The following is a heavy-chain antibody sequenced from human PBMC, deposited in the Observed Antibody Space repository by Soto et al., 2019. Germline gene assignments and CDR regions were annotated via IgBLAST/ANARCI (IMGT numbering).Heavy chain of an antibody. CDR1: GFTVSSNY. CDR2: IYSGGST. Sequence: GGSLRLSCAASGFTVSSNYMSWVRQAPGKGLEWVSVIYSGGSTYYADSVKGRFTISRDNSKNTLYLQMNSLRAEDTAVYYCTVTTNYYYYYGMDVWGQGTTVTV. V-gene: IGHV3-53*01. D-gene: IGHD4-4*01. CDR3: TVTTNYYYYYGMDV. J-gene: IGHJ6*02.